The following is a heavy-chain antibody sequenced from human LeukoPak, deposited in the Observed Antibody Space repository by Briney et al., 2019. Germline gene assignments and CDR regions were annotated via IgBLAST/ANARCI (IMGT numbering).Heavy chain of an antibody. D-gene: IGHD1-26*01. CDR3: ARGSIVGATFDYFDY. V-gene: IGHV1-2*02. CDR2: INPNSGGT. J-gene: IGHJ4*02. Sequence: ASVKVSCKASGYNFTGYYMHWVRQAPGQGLEWMGWINPNSGGTNYAQKFQGRVTMTRDTSISTAYMDLSGLRSDDTAVYYCARGSIVGATFDYFDYWGQGTLVTVSS. CDR1: GYNFTGYY.